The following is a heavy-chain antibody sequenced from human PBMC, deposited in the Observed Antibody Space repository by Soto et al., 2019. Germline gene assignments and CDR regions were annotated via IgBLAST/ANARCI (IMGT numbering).Heavy chain of an antibody. CDR2: ISGSGGST. J-gene: IGHJ4*02. CDR3: AKGKEVAGDPSYFDY. Sequence: EVQLLESGGGLVQPGGSLRLSCAASGFTFADYAMTWVRQAPGKGLEWVSAISGSGGSTYYADSVKGRFTISRDNSKNTLYLQMNNLRAEDTAVYYCAKGKEVAGDPSYFDYWGQGTLVTVSS. V-gene: IGHV3-23*01. D-gene: IGHD2-15*01. CDR1: GFTFADYA.